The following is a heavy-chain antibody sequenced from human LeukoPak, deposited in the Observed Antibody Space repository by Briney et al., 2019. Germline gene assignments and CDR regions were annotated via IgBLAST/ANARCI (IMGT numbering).Heavy chain of an antibody. Sequence: PGGSLRLSCAASGFTFSSYGMHWVRQAPGKGLEWVAVISYDGSNKYYADSVKGRFTISRDNSKSTLYLQMNSLRAEDTAVYYCAKGGTYYDFWSGYYLLDYWGQGTLVTVSS. J-gene: IGHJ4*02. V-gene: IGHV3-30*18. CDR3: AKGGTYYDFWSGYYLLDY. CDR2: ISYDGSNK. D-gene: IGHD3-3*01. CDR1: GFTFSSYG.